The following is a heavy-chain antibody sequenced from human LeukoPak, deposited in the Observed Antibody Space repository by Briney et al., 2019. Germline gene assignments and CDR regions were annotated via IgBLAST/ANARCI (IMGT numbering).Heavy chain of an antibody. J-gene: IGHJ6*03. Sequence: GGSLRLSCAASGFTFRGYAMHWVRQAPGKGLEWVAVISYDGSNKYFGASVKGRFTISRDNSKNTLYLQMDSLRAEDTAIYYCAKAVTSDYHSLYYNYYMDVWGKGTTVTVSS. CDR2: ISYDGSNK. CDR1: GFTFRGYA. D-gene: IGHD3-10*01. V-gene: IGHV3-30*18. CDR3: AKAVTSDYHSLYYNYYMDV.